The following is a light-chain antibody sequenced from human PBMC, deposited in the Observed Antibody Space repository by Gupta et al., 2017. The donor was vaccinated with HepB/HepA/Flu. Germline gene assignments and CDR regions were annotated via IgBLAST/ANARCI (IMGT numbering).Light chain of an antibody. J-gene: IGLJ2*01. V-gene: IGLV2-23*02. CDR1: SSDVGSYNL. CDR2: DVS. Sequence: QPALTQPAPVSGSPGQSITISCTGTSSDVGSYNLVSWYQQHPGKAPKLMIYDVSKRPSGVSNRFSGSKSGDTASLTISGLQAEDEADYHCCSYAGSSTLVFGGGTKLTVL. CDR3: CSYAGSSTLV.